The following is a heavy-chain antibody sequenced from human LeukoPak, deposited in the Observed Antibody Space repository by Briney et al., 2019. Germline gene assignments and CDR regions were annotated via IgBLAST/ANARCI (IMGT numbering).Heavy chain of an antibody. J-gene: IGHJ4*02. Sequence: PSETLSLTCTVSGGSITTSTYNWAWLRQAPGKGLEWIGSIYYSGNTYYNPSLSSLKSRLTIFVDTSSNQFSLQLNSVTAADTAVYYCARHPMFYYGSSGYYYPYFDYWGQGTLVSVSS. CDR2: IYYSGNT. CDR3: ARHPMFYYGSSGYYYPYFDY. D-gene: IGHD3-22*01. V-gene: IGHV4-39*01. CDR1: GGSITTSTYN.